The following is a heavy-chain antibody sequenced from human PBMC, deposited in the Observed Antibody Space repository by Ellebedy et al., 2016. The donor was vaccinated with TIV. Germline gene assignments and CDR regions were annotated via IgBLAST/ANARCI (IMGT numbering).Heavy chain of an antibody. J-gene: IGHJ6*02. V-gene: IGHV4-4*02. CDR2: TYHSGIT. CDR1: GGSIGSTRW. CDR3: ARALAASGKVTYYYGMDV. Sequence: SETLSLTXAVSGGSIGSTRWWNWVRRPPGKGLEWIGETYHSGITNYNPSLKSRVTISVDTSKNQFSLNLRSVTAADTALYFCARALAASGKVTYYYGMDVWGQGTTVTVSS. D-gene: IGHD6-13*01.